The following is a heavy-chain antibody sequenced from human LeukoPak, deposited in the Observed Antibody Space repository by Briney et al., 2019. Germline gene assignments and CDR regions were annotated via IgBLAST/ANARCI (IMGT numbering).Heavy chain of an antibody. J-gene: IGHJ3*02. Sequence: SETLSPTCAVSGYSISSGYYWGWIRQPPGKGLEWIGSIYHSGSTYYNPSLKSRVTISVDTSKNQFSLKLSSVTAADTAVYYCARHRDYDFWSGYPDAFDIWGQGTMVTVSS. V-gene: IGHV4-38-2*01. CDR2: IYHSGST. D-gene: IGHD3-3*01. CDR3: ARHRDYDFWSGYPDAFDI. CDR1: GYSISSGYY.